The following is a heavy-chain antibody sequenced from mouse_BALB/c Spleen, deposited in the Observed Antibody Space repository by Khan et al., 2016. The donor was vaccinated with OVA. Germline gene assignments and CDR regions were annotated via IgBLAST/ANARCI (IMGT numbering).Heavy chain of an antibody. Sequence: QVRLQQSGPGLIQPSQSLSITCTVSGFSLTSYGVHWVRQSSGKGLEWLGVIWGGGSTDNNAPFISRLSISKENTKCQVFVKMDKLQSYAAAIYYSARFDDFGEVLAYWGQGTLVTVSA. CDR2: IWGGGST. J-gene: IGHJ3*01. D-gene: IGHD2-4*01. CDR1: GFSLTSYG. V-gene: IGHV2-2*03. CDR3: ARFDDFGEVLAY.